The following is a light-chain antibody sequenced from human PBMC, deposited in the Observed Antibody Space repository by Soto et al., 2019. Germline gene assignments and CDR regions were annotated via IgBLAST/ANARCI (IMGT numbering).Light chain of an antibody. Sequence: DIQMTQSPSSLSASIGDRITITCRASQSISTYLNWYQQKPGKAPRLLIYGASTLQNGVPSRFSGRGSATDYTLTISSRQPEDFATFSCQQSFITPPLTFGVGTKVAMK. V-gene: IGKV1-39*01. J-gene: IGKJ4*01. CDR1: QSISTY. CDR2: GAS. CDR3: QQSFITPPLT.